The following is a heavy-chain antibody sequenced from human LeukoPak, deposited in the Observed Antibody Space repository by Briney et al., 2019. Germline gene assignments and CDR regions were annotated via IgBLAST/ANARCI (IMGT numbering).Heavy chain of an antibody. D-gene: IGHD6-13*01. V-gene: IGHV4-38-2*01. CDR3: ARASSWSLSFDY. CDR1: GYSISSGYY. Sequence: SETLSLTCAVSGYSISSGYYWGWIRQPPGKGLEWIGYIYYSGSTYYNPSLKSRVTISVDTSKNQFSLNLSSVTAADTAVYYCARASSWSLSFDYWGQGTLVTVSS. J-gene: IGHJ4*02. CDR2: IYYSGST.